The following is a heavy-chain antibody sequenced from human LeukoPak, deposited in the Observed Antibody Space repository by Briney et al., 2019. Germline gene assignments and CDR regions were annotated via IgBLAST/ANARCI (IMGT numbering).Heavy chain of an antibody. V-gene: IGHV4-59*01. Sequence: SETLSLTCTVSGGSISSYYWSWIRQPPGKGLEWIGYIFYVGSTNYNPSLKSRVTISVDTSKNQFSLKLNSVTAADTAVYYCARDYYDRRGEAFDIWGQGAMVTVSS. CDR1: GGSISSYY. J-gene: IGHJ3*02. CDR3: ARDYYDRRGEAFDI. CDR2: IFYVGST. D-gene: IGHD3-22*01.